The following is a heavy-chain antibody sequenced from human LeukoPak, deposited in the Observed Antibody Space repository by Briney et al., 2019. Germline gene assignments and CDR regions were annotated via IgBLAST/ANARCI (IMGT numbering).Heavy chain of an antibody. V-gene: IGHV3-38-3*01. D-gene: IGHD6-13*01. J-gene: IGHJ4*02. CDR1: GFTVSSNE. CDR2: ISGGST. CDR3: ARGNSGIAATDIIDS. Sequence: GGSLRLSCAASGFTVSSNEMSWVRQAPGKGLEWVSSISGGSTYYADSRKGRFTISRDNAKNLLYLQMNSLRAEDTAIYYCARGNSGIAATDIIDSWGQGTLVTVSS.